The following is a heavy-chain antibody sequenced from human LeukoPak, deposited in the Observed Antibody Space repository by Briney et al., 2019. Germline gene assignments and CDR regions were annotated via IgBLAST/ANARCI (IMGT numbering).Heavy chain of an antibody. J-gene: IGHJ6*03. CDR3: ARTFPWSHYYYYMDV. V-gene: IGHV4-34*01. D-gene: IGHD3-3*01. CDR2: INHSGST. CDR1: GVSFSCYY. Sequence: PSETLSLTCAVYGVSFSCYYWGWIRQPPGKGLEWIGEINHSGSTNYNPSLKSRVTISVDTSKNQFSLKLSSVTAADTALYYCARTFPWSHYYYYMDVWGKGTTVTVSS.